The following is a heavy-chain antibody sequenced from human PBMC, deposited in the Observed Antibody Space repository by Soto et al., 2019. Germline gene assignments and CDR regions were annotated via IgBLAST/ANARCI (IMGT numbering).Heavy chain of an antibody. J-gene: IGHJ4*02. D-gene: IGHD3-22*01. CDR2: IHPGDSDS. CDR3: ARRDSSGFPDY. V-gene: IGHV5-51*01. CDR1: GYIFNNNW. Sequence: GESLKISCKGSGYIFNNNWIGWVRQMPGKGPEWMGIIHPGDSDSRYSPSFQGQVTMSVDKSINTAYLQWSSLKASDTAMYYCARRDSSGFPDYWGQGTLVTVSS.